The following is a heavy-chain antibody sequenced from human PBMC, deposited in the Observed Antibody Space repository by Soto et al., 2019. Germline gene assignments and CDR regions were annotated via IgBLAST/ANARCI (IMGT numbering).Heavy chain of an antibody. CDR3: AKTLALATYLPFDY. CDR2: VSGRGGST. D-gene: IGHD3-3*02. Sequence: GGSLRLSCAASGFTFSSYAMSWVRQAPGKGLEWVSTVSGRGGSTYYADSVKGRFTISRDNSKNTLSLQMNSLRAEDTAVYYCAKTLALATYLPFDYLGQGALVTVSS. V-gene: IGHV3-23*01. CDR1: GFTFSSYA. J-gene: IGHJ4*02.